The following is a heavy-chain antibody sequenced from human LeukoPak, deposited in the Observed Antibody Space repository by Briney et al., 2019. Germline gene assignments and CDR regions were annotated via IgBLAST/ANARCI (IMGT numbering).Heavy chain of an antibody. V-gene: IGHV3-15*01. CDR2: MKSKRDGGAT. D-gene: IGHD1-14*01. J-gene: IGHJ6*03. CDR1: GFTFTNAW. Sequence: GGSLRLSCEASGFTFTNAWMNWVRQAPGKGPEGVGRMKSKRDGGATEYAAPVKGRFTISRDNAKNSLYLQMNSLRAEDTAVYYCARVGPWVNPDYYHYYMDVWGKGTTVTVSS. CDR3: ARVGPWVNPDYYHYYMDV.